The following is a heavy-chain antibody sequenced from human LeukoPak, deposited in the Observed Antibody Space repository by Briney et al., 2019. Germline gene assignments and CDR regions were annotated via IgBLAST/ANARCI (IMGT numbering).Heavy chain of an antibody. CDR2: ISGSGGST. D-gene: IGHD3-22*01. J-gene: IGHJ4*02. V-gene: IGHV3-23*01. Sequence: GGSLRLSCAASGFTSSSYAMSWVRQAPGKGLEWVSAISGSGGSTYYADSVKGRFTISRDNSKNTLYLQMNSLRAEDTAVYYCAKGQNEYYDSSIGNFDYWGQGTLVTVSS. CDR1: GFTSSSYA. CDR3: AKGQNEYYDSSIGNFDY.